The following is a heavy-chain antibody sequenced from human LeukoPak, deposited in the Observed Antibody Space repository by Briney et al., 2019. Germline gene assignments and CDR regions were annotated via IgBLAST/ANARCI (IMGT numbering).Heavy chain of an antibody. V-gene: IGHV1-18*01. D-gene: IGHD3-10*01. Sequence: ASVKVSCKASGYTFTSYGISWVRQAPGQGLEWMGWIGAYNGNTNYAQKLQGRVTMTTDTSTSTAYMELRSLRSDDTAVYYCARQYGSGSYYPSYFDYWGQGTLVTVSS. CDR1: GYTFTSYG. CDR2: IGAYNGNT. J-gene: IGHJ4*02. CDR3: ARQYGSGSYYPSYFDY.